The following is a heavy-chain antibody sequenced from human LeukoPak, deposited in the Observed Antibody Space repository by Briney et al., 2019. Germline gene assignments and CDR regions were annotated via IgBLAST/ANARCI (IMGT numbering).Heavy chain of an antibody. Sequence: SETLSLTCTVSGGSISSSSYYWGWIRQPPGKGLEWIGSIYYSGSTYYNPSLKSRVTISVDTSKNQFSLKLSSVTAADTAVYYCARFRIQLWSPDYYFDYWGQGTLVTVSS. J-gene: IGHJ4*02. D-gene: IGHD5-18*01. CDR3: ARFRIQLWSPDYYFDY. CDR2: IYYSGST. CDR1: GGSISSSSYY. V-gene: IGHV4-39*01.